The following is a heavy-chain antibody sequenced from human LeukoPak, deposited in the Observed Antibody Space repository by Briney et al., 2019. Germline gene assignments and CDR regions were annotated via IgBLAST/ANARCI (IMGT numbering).Heavy chain of an antibody. CDR1: GFTFSSHG. J-gene: IGHJ4*02. Sequence: GGSLRLSYAASGFTFSSHGMHSARHAPGKGLEWVAVIWYDGSNKNHAQSVKGRFTISRDNYKNTLYLKMKSLRAEDTAVYYCARDCGGGSCYSDYWGQGTLVTVSS. CDR2: IWYDGSNK. CDR3: ARDCGGGSCYSDY. D-gene: IGHD2-15*01. V-gene: IGHV3-33*01.